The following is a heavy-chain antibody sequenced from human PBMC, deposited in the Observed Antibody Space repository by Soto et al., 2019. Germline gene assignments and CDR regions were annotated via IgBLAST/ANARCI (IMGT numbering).Heavy chain of an antibody. J-gene: IGHJ4*02. CDR2: ISSTTNYI. CDR1: GFTFTRYS. CDR3: ARESEDLTSNFDY. V-gene: IGHV3-21*06. Sequence: GGSLRLSCAASGFTFTRYSMNWVRQAPGKGLEWVSSISSTTNYIYYGDSMKGRFTISRDNAKNSLYLEMNSLRAEDTAVYYCARESEDLTSNFDYWGQGTLVPVSS.